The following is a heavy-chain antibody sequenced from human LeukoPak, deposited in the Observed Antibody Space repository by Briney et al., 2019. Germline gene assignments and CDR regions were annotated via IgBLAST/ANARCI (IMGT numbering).Heavy chain of an antibody. V-gene: IGHV3-7*01. CDR3: ARQGALGQLWYRHTSYYFDY. CDR1: GFTFSSYW. Sequence: GGSLRLSCAASGFTFSSYWMSWVRPAPGKGLEWVANIKQDGSEKYYVDSVKGRFTISRDNAKNSLYLQMNSLRAEDTAVYYCARQGALGQLWYRHTSYYFDYWGQGTLVTVSS. J-gene: IGHJ4*02. CDR2: IKQDGSEK. D-gene: IGHD5-18*01.